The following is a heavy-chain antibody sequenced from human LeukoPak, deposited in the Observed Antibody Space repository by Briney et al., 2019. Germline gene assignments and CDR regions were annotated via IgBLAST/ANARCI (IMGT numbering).Heavy chain of an antibody. V-gene: IGHV4-4*07. CDR1: GGSISSYY. D-gene: IGHD1-26*01. CDR2: IYTSGST. J-gene: IGHJ2*01. Sequence: SETLSLTCTVSGGSISSYYWSWIRQPAGKGLEWIGRIYTSGSTNYNPSLKSRVTMSVDTSKNQFSLKLSSVTAADTAVYYCARDKWYSTPWYFDLWGRGTLVTVSS. CDR3: ARDKWYSTPWYFDL.